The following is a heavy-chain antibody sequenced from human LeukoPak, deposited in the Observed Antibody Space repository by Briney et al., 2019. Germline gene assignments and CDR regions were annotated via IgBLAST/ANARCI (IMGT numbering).Heavy chain of an antibody. Sequence: ASVKVSCKASGYTFTGYYMHWVRQSPGQGLEWMGRFDPEDGETIYTQKFQGRVTMTEDTSTDTAYMELTSLRSEDTAVYYCATDFYRGLQFDYWGQGTLVIVSS. J-gene: IGHJ4*02. CDR1: GYTFTGYY. V-gene: IGHV1-24*01. CDR3: ATDFYRGLQFDY. CDR2: FDPEDGET. D-gene: IGHD2/OR15-2a*01.